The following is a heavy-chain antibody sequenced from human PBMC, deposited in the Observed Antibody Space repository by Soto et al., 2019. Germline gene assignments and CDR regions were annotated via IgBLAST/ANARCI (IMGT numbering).Heavy chain of an antibody. CDR3: TRVGGYYGDYPNFDY. D-gene: IGHD4-17*01. CDR2: IYYSGST. J-gene: IGHJ4*02. CDR1: GDSMRSFY. V-gene: IGHV4-59*01. Sequence: SETLSLTCTVYGDSMRSFYWSWIRQPPGKGLEWIGNIYYSGSTNYNPSRKSRVTMSVDMSRNQVSLKLSSVTAADTAVYYCTRVGGYYGDYPNFDYWGQGALVTVSS.